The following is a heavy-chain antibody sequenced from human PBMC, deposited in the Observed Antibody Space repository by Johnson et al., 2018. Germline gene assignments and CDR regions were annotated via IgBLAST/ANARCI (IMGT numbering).Heavy chain of an antibody. Sequence: VQLVESGGGLVQPGGSLRLSCAASGLTFSNFAMSWVRQTPGKGLEFVSAITATGIGTYYVDSVKGRFNIYIDNSKNTLYLQMNSLRDEDTAMYHCTKDHDCSGGSCYADYFQHWGQGTLVTVSS. CDR3: TKDHDCSGGSCYADYFQH. CDR2: ITATGIGT. V-gene: IGHV3-23*04. CDR1: GLTFSNFA. D-gene: IGHD2-15*01. J-gene: IGHJ1*01.